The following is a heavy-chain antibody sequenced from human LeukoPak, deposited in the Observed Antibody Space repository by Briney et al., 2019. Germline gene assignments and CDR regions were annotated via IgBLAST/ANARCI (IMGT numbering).Heavy chain of an antibody. CDR1: GGSISSHY. D-gene: IGHD3-22*01. CDR3: ARDYCDSRGEAVDI. Sequence: SGTLSLTCTVSGGSISSHYWSWIRQPPGKGLEWIGYIYYSGNTNYNPALKSRLTISVDTSKNQFSLRLTSVTAADTAMYYCARDYCDSRGEAVDIWGQGTMVTVSS. V-gene: IGHV4-59*11. CDR2: IYYSGNT. J-gene: IGHJ3*02.